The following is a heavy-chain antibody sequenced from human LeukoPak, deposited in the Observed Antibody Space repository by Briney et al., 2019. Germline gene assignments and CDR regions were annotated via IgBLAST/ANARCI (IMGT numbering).Heavy chain of an antibody. J-gene: IGHJ5*02. Sequence: ASVKVSCKASGYTFTSYGISWVRQAPGQGLEWMGWISAYNGNTNYAQKLQGRVTMTTDTSTSTAYMELRSLRSDDTAVYYCARGPYSSSWYRGVYNWFDPWGQGTLVTVSS. V-gene: IGHV1-18*01. CDR1: GYTFTSYG. CDR3: ARGPYSSSWYRGVYNWFDP. D-gene: IGHD6-13*01. CDR2: ISAYNGNT.